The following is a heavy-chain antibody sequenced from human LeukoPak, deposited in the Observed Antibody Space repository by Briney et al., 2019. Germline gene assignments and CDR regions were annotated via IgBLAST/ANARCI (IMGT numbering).Heavy chain of an antibody. J-gene: IGHJ2*01. V-gene: IGHV4-30-4*01. CDR1: GGSISSGDYY. Sequence: SETLSLTCTVSGGSISSGDYYWSWIRQPPGKGLEWIGYIYYSGSTYYNPSLKSRVTISVDTSKDQFSLKLSSVTAADTAVYYCARGDYGDYVPDWYFDLWGRGTLVTVSS. D-gene: IGHD4-17*01. CDR3: ARGDYGDYVPDWYFDL. CDR2: IYYSGST.